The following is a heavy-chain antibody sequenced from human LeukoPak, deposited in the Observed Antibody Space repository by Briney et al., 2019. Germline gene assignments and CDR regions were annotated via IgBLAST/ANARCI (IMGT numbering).Heavy chain of an antibody. CDR2: IRYEGSIK. Sequence: GGSLRLSCVTSGFTFSNSGMHWVRQAPGKGLEWVAFIRYEGSIKYYADSVKGRFTISRDNSKNTLYLQMNSLRAEDTAVHYCAKDRGWELRLFDYWGQGTLVTVSS. V-gene: IGHV3-30*02. J-gene: IGHJ4*02. CDR1: GFTFSNSG. D-gene: IGHD4-23*01. CDR3: AKDRGWELRLFDY.